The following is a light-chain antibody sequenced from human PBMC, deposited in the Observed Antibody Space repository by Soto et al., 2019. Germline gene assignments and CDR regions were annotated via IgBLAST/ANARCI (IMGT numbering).Light chain of an antibody. CDR2: GAS. J-gene: IGKJ1*01. CDR1: QSVASNY. V-gene: IGKV3-20*01. Sequence: EIALTQSPGTLSLSPGERATLSCRASQSVASNYLAWYQQKPGQAPRLLIYGASSRATGVPDRFSGSGSGTDFTLTIRRLEPEDFAVYYCQQYGGSPWTFDQGTKVEIK. CDR3: QQYGGSPWT.